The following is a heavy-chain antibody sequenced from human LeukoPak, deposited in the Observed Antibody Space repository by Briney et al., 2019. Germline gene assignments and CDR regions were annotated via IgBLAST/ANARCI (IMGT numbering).Heavy chain of an antibody. CDR3: AKESNRVVSHGLDL. D-gene: IGHD2-2*01. CDR2: IKQDGSEK. J-gene: IGHJ2*01. Sequence: GGSLRLSCTASGFTFNFYWMIWVRQAPGEGLEWVANIKQDGSEKFYVDSVKGRFAISRDNAKNSVFLQMNSLRAEDTAVYYCAKESNRVVSHGLDLWGRGTLVTVSS. CDR1: GFTFNFYW. V-gene: IGHV3-7*01.